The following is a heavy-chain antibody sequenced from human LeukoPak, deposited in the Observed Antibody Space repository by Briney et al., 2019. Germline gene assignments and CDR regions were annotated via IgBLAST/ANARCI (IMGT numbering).Heavy chain of an antibody. CDR1: GGSFSDYY. CDR2: INHSGST. Sequence: PSETLTLTCAVYGGSFSDYYWSWIGQPPGKGLEWIGEINHSGSTNYNPSLKSRVTVSVDTSKNQFSLKLSSVTAADTAVYYCARLRYCGGDCSWGQGTLVTVSS. CDR3: ARLRYCGGDCS. J-gene: IGHJ5*02. V-gene: IGHV4-34*01. D-gene: IGHD2-21*02.